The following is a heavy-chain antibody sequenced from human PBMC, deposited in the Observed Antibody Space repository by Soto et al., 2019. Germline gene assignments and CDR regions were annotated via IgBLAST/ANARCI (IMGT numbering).Heavy chain of an antibody. CDR1: GFTFSSYG. Sequence: AGGSLRLSCAASGFTFSSYGMHWVRQAPGKGLEWVAVIWYDGSNKYYADSVKGRFTISRDNSKNTLYLQMNSLRAEDTAVYYCARDRMTTVINYFDYWGQGTLVTVSS. CDR3: ARDRMTTVINYFDY. CDR2: IWYDGSNK. D-gene: IGHD4-17*01. J-gene: IGHJ4*02. V-gene: IGHV3-33*01.